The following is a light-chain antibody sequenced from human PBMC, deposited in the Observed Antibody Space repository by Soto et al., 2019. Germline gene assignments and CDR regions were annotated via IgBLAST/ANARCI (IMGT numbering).Light chain of an antibody. CDR2: EVS. CDR1: SSDVGAYTS. Sequence: QSVLTQPASVSGSPGQSITISCTGSSSDVGAYTSVSWYQQHPGKAPKLMIYEVSNRPSGVSRRFSGSKSGNTASLTISGLQAEDEAHYYCSSYKSDNRDYVFGTGTKVTVL. V-gene: IGLV2-14*01. CDR3: SSYKSDNRDYV. J-gene: IGLJ1*01.